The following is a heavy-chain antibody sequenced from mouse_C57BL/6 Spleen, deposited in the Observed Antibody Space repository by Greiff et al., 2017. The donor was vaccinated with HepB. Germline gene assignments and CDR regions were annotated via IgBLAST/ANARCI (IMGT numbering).Heavy chain of an antibody. CDR1: GYTFTSYW. V-gene: IGHV1-72*01. CDR3: ARDGSYYYGRRGYAMDY. D-gene: IGHD1-1*01. J-gene: IGHJ4*01. Sequence: VQLQQPGAELVKPGASVKLSCKASGYTFTSYWMHWVKQRPGRGLEWIGRIDPNSGGTKYNEKFTSKATLTVDKPSSTAYMQLSSLTSEDSAVYYSARDGSYYYGRRGYAMDYWGQGTSVTVSS. CDR2: IDPNSGGT.